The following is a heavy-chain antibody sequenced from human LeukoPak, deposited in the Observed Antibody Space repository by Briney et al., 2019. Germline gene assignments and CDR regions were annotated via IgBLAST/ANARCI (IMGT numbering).Heavy chain of an antibody. CDR1: GYTFTSYY. D-gene: IGHD5-18*01. J-gene: IGHJ4*02. CDR2: INPSGGST. V-gene: IGHV1-46*01. Sequence: GASVKDSRMASGYTFTSYYMHWVRQAPGQGLEWMGIINPSGGSTSYAQKFQGRVTMTRDTSTSTVYMELSSLRSEDTAVYYCARASKVYSYGSDYWGQGTLVTVSS. CDR3: ARASKVYSYGSDY.